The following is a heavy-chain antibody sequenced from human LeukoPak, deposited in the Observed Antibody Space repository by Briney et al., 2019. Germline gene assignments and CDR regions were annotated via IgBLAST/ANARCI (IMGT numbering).Heavy chain of an antibody. CDR2: IKQDGSEK. Sequence: GGSLRLSCAASGFTFSSYWMSWVRQAPGKGLEWAANIKQDGSEKYYVDSVKGRFTISRDNAKNSLYLQMNSLRAEDTAVYYCARDFLTIFGVVNHWGQGTLVTVSS. CDR3: ARDFLTIFGVVNH. J-gene: IGHJ5*02. CDR1: GFTFSSYW. V-gene: IGHV3-7*01. D-gene: IGHD3-3*01.